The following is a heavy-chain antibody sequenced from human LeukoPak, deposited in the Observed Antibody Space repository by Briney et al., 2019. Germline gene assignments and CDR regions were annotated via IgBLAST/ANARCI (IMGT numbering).Heavy chain of an antibody. J-gene: IGHJ5*02. Sequence: ASVRVSCKASGYTFTGYYMHWVRQAPGQGLEWMGWINPNSGGTNYAQKFQGRVTMTRNTSISTAYMELSSLRSEDTAVYYCARGRGSGHKENWFDPWGQGTLVTVSS. CDR3: ARGRGSGHKENWFDP. D-gene: IGHD6-19*01. CDR1: GYTFTGYY. CDR2: INPNSGGT. V-gene: IGHV1-2*02.